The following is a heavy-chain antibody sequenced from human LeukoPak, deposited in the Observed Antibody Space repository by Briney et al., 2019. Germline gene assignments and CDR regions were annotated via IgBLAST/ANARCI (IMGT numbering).Heavy chain of an antibody. V-gene: IGHV3-48*02. CDR2: ISGSGSII. CDR1: GFTFSTYS. Sequence: GGSLRLSCAASGFTFSTYSMNWVRQAPGKGLEWVSYISGSGSIIYYADSVKGRLTISRDNAKNSLYLQMNSLRDEDTAVYYCARDRGRVFDIWGQGTMVTVSS. CDR3: ARDRGRVFDI. J-gene: IGHJ3*02. D-gene: IGHD3-10*01.